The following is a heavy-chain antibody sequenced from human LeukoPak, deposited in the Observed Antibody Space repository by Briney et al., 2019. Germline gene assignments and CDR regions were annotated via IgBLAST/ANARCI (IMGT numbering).Heavy chain of an antibody. J-gene: IGHJ6*02. Sequence: LETLSLTCAVYGGSFSGYYWSWIRQPPGKGLEWIGEINHSGSTNYNPSLKSRVTISVDPSKNQFSLKLSSVTAADTAVYYCARVVPPYYYGSGSYYNVYGMDVWGQGTTVTVSS. CDR3: ARVVPPYYYGSGSYYNVYGMDV. CDR2: INHSGST. D-gene: IGHD3-10*01. V-gene: IGHV4-34*01. CDR1: GGSFSGYY.